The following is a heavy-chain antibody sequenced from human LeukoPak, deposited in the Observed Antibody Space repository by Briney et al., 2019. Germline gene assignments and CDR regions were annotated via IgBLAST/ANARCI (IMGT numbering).Heavy chain of an antibody. CDR3: ARDIFGAAAAVKY. Sequence: ASVKVSCKASGYTFTGYYMHWVRQAPGQGLEWMGRINPNSGGTNYAQKFQGRVTMTRDTSISTAYMELSRLRPDDTAVYYCARDIFGAAAAVKYWGQGTLVTVSS. V-gene: IGHV1-2*06. CDR2: INPNSGGT. J-gene: IGHJ4*02. CDR1: GYTFTGYY. D-gene: IGHD6-13*01.